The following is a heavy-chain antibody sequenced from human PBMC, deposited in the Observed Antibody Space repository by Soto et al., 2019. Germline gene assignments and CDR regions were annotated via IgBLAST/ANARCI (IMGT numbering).Heavy chain of an antibody. J-gene: IGHJ6*02. Sequence: GPLRLSCAAFGFTFSSYAMKWVRQAPAKGLEWVSLIGESGTPTYYADSVKGRFTISRDNSGNTLFLEMYSLRAEDTAVYYCARYIPGVRYYGMDVWGQGTTVTVSS. V-gene: IGHV3-23*01. CDR2: IGESGTPT. CDR1: GFTFSSYA. D-gene: IGHD2-2*01. CDR3: ARYIPGVRYYGMDV.